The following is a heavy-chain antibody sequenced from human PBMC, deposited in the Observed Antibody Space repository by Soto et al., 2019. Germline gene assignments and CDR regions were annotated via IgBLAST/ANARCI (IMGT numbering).Heavy chain of an antibody. V-gene: IGHV3-11*05. CDR1: GFTFSDYY. J-gene: IGHJ4*02. D-gene: IGHD6-13*01. Sequence: QVQLVESGGGLVKPGGSLRLSCAASGFTFSDYYMSWIRQAPGKGLEWVSYISSSSSYTNYADSVKGRFTISRDNAKNSLYLQMNSLRAEDTAVYYCARDIPTKPGIAAADVYWGQGTLVTVSS. CDR2: ISSSSSYT. CDR3: ARDIPTKPGIAAADVY.